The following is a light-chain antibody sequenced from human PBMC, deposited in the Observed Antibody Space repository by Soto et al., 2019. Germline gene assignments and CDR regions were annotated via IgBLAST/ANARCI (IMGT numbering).Light chain of an antibody. J-gene: IGLJ1*01. CDR3: GSWDSSLSAYV. CDR2: DDD. CDR1: SSNIGGNS. V-gene: IGLV1-51*01. Sequence: VLTQPRSETASPGEGVTISCSGSSSNIGGNSVSWYQQLPGTAPKLLIYDDDKRPSGIPDRFSGSKSGTSATLGITGFQTGDEADHYCGSWDSSLSAYVFGTGTK.